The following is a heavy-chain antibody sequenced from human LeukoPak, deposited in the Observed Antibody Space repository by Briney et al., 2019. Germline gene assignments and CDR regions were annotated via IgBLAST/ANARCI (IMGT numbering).Heavy chain of an antibody. D-gene: IGHD3-3*01. CDR3: ARDMGYDFWSGYPFDY. Sequence: GGSLRLSCAASGFTFSSYSMNWVRQAPGKGLEWVSSISSSSSYIYYADSVKGRFTISRDNAKNSLYLQMNSLRAEDTAVYHCARDMGYDFWSGYPFDYWGQGTLVTVSS. V-gene: IGHV3-21*01. CDR1: GFTFSSYS. CDR2: ISSSSSYI. J-gene: IGHJ4*02.